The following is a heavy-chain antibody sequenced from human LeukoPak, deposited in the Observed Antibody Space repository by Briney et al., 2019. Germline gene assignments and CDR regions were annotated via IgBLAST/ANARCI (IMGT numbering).Heavy chain of an antibody. CDR3: ATGSL. CDR1: GGTFSSYA. Sequence: ASVKVSCKASGGTFSSYAISWVRQAPGQGLEWMGGFDPEDGETIYAQKFQGRVTMTEDTSTDTAYMELSSLRSEDTAVYYCATGSLWGQGTLVTVSS. J-gene: IGHJ4*02. V-gene: IGHV1-24*01. CDR2: FDPEDGET.